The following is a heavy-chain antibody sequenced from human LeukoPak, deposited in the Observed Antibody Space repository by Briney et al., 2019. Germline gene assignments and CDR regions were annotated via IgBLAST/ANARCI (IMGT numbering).Heavy chain of an antibody. J-gene: IGHJ4*02. V-gene: IGHV3-21*01. CDR2: ISRNSSNI. CDR3: AKGLRWKRGIDY. D-gene: IGHD4-23*01. CDR1: GLTFSSYS. Sequence: PGVPLRLSCAPSGLTFSSYSTHWPRHAPGKRREWVSCISRNSSNICYADSVKGRFTISRDNAKNSLYLQMNSLRAEDTAVYYCAKGLRWKRGIDYWGQGTLVTVSS.